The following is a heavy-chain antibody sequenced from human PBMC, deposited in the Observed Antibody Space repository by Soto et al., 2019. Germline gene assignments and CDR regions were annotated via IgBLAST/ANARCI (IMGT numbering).Heavy chain of an antibody. V-gene: IGHV3-66*01. CDR1: GFTVSNNY. Sequence: VQLVESGGGLVQPGGSLRLSCAASGFTVSNNYMVWVRQAPGKGLEWVSIFYSGGDTFYAASVKGRFSLSSDYLKNTLYLQMNSLRAEDTAVYYCARDSRYYDPRSGDYYYYMDVWGKGTTVTVSS. CDR2: FYSGGDT. D-gene: IGHD3-3*01. CDR3: ARDSRYYDPRSGDYYYYMDV. J-gene: IGHJ6*03.